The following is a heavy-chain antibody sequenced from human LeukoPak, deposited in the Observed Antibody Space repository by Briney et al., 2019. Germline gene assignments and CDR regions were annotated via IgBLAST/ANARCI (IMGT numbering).Heavy chain of an antibody. J-gene: IGHJ3*02. CDR2: IYTSGGT. CDR3: ARGRSSSWYHRFAFDI. Sequence: SETLSLTCTVSGDSISSYYWSWIRQPPGKGLEWIGYIYTSGGTNYIPSLKGRVTISIDTSKNQFSLKLSSVTAADSAVYYCARGRSSSWYHRFAFDIWGQGTMVTVSS. D-gene: IGHD6-13*01. CDR1: GDSISSYY. V-gene: IGHV4-4*09.